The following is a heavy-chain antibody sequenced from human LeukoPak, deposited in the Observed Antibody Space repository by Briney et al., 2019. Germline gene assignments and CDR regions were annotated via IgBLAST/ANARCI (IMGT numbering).Heavy chain of an antibody. J-gene: IGHJ2*01. CDR3: AKTRTYYYNGSEDPWYFDL. Sequence: GGSLRLSCAASGFTFSSYAMSWVRQAPGKGLEWVSAISGSGGSTYYADSVKGRFTISRDNSKNTLYLQMNSLRAEDTAVYYCAKTRTYYYNGSEDPWYFDLWGRGTLVTVSS. CDR1: GFTFSSYA. CDR2: ISGSGGST. V-gene: IGHV3-23*01. D-gene: IGHD3-22*01.